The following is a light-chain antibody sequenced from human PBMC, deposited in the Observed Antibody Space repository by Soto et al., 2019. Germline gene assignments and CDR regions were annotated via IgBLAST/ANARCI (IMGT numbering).Light chain of an antibody. CDR3: SSYTTSNTRQIV. CDR2: DVS. CDR1: SSDVGGYNY. V-gene: IGLV2-14*03. Sequence: QSVLTQPASVSGSPGQSITISCTGTSSDVGGYNYVSWYQHHPGKAPKLIIYDVSNRPSGVSIRFSGSKSDNTASLTISGLHPEDEAVYHCSSYTTSNTRQIVFGTGTKVTVL. J-gene: IGLJ1*01.